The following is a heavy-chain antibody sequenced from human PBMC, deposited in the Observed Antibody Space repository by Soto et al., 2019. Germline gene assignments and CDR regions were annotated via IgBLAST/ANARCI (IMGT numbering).Heavy chain of an antibody. D-gene: IGHD5-18*01. Sequence: QVQLVQSGAEVRKPGSSVQVSCKASGGTFYTYTFSWVRQAPGQGLEWRGSITPIYPTTNSAEKFQGRLTVTAGGSTNTAYMELNSLTSEDTAGYYCARIPRYSFPTSDDLDSWGQGTLVTVSS. CDR2: ITPIYPTT. CDR3: ARIPRYSFPTSDDLDS. CDR1: GGTFYTYT. V-gene: IGHV1-69*15. J-gene: IGHJ4*02.